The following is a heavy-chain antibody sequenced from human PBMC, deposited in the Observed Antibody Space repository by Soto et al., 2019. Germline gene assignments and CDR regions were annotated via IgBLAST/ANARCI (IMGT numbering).Heavy chain of an antibody. CDR3: ARLPRDCNKTSCYYADH. Sequence: LKISCRGSGYDFNTNWFGWVRQLPGRGLEWVGIMYPGDSDTRYNPSLQGHVTLSVDVTVSTAFLQWRSLKTSDTGMYFCARLPRDCNKTSCYYADHWGQGTQVTVSS. CDR1: GYDFNTNW. D-gene: IGHD3-3*01. J-gene: IGHJ4*02. V-gene: IGHV5-51*01. CDR2: MYPGDSDT.